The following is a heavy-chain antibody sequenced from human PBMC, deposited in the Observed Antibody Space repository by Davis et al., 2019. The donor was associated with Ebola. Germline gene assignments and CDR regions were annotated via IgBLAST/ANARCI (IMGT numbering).Heavy chain of an antibody. Sequence: MPGGSLRLSCTVSGASIVSSYWSWVRQPPGKGLEWIGEIYHSGSTNYNPSLKSRVTISVDKSKNQFSLKLSSVTAADTAVYYCAVSLSSDYAFDIWGQGTMVTVSS. CDR1: GASIVSSY. J-gene: IGHJ3*02. CDR3: AVSLSSDYAFDI. V-gene: IGHV4-4*02. D-gene: IGHD6-13*01. CDR2: IYHSGST.